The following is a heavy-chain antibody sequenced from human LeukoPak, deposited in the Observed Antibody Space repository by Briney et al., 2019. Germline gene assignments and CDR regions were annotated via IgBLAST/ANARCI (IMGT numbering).Heavy chain of an antibody. Sequence: KPGGSLRLSCAASGFTFSDYYMSWIRQAPGKGLEWVSYISSSGSTIYYADSVKGRFTISRDNAKNSLYLQMNSLRAEDTAVYYCARVGPRQDYCGGDCYRDDAFDIWGQGTMVTVSS. CDR1: GFTFSDYY. J-gene: IGHJ3*02. D-gene: IGHD2-21*01. V-gene: IGHV3-11*04. CDR3: ARVGPRQDYCGGDCYRDDAFDI. CDR2: ISSSGSTI.